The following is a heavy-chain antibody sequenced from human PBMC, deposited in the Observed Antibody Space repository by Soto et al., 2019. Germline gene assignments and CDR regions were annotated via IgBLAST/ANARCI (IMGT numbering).Heavy chain of an antibody. V-gene: IGHV4-59*08. CDR3: ARHNPFDTAMSRGLDV. CDR1: SGSISYYF. J-gene: IGHJ6*02. CDR2: IDYSGST. Sequence: QVQLQESGPGLVKPSETLSLTCSVSSGSISYYFWGWVRQPPGKGLEWIGYIDYSGSTNYNPSIGIRVTMSVDMSKNKYFLKLRSVTAAYTAMYYCARHNPFDTAMSRGLDVCGQGTTVTVSS. D-gene: IGHD5-18*01.